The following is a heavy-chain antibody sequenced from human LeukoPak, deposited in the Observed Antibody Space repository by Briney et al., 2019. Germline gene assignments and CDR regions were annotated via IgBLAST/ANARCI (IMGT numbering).Heavy chain of an antibody. V-gene: IGHV4-31*03. CDR3: AGPWGGAFDI. Sequence: SETLPLTCTVSGASISSGDYYWSWIRQHPGKGLEWIGYIYYSGSTYYNPSLKSRVTISVDTSKNQFSLKVKSVTAADTAVYYCAGPWGGAFDIWGQGTMVTVSS. CDR2: IYYSGST. J-gene: IGHJ3*02. CDR1: GASISSGDYY. D-gene: IGHD3-16*01.